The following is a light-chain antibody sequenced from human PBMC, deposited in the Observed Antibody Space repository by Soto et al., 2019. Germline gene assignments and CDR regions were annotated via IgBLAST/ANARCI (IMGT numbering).Light chain of an antibody. CDR1: QSFSTR. Sequence: DIQMTQTPSTLSASVGDRVTITCRASQSFSTRLAWYQQKPGKAPKLLIFDASSLERGVPSRFSGSGSGTEFTLTISSLQPEDFATYYCQLYNSYTFGQGTKLEI. V-gene: IGKV1-5*01. J-gene: IGKJ2*01. CDR3: QLYNSYT. CDR2: DAS.